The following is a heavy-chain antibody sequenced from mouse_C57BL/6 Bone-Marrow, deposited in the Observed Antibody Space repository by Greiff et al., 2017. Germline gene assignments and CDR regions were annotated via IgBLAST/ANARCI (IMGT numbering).Heavy chain of an antibody. CDR2: ISSGGSYT. Sequence: EVKLMESGGDLVKPGGSLKLSCAASGFTFSSYGMSWVRQTPDKRLEWVATISSGGSYTYYPDSVKGRFTISRDNAKNTLYLQMSSLKSEDTAMXYCAKPWFAYWGQGTLVTVSA. J-gene: IGHJ3*01. CDR3: AKPWFAY. V-gene: IGHV5-6*01. CDR1: GFTFSSYG.